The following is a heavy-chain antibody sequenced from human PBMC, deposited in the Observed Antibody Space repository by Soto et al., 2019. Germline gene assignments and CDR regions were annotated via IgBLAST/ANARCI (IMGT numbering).Heavy chain of an antibody. V-gene: IGHV1-18*01. CDR3: VRAEWQQSPGDV. D-gene: IGHD2-21*01. Sequence: ASVKVSCKASGYTFVSHGISWVRQAPGQVFEWMGWISADNDNGNSAQKFQDRVTMTIETSTNTAYMELRNLTSDDTALYYCVRAEWQQSPGDVWGQVPLVTVSS. CDR1: GYTFVSHG. J-gene: IGHJ1*01. CDR2: ISADNDNG.